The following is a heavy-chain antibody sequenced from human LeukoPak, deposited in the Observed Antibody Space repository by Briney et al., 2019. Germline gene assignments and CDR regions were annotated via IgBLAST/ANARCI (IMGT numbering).Heavy chain of an antibody. V-gene: IGHV4-31*03. J-gene: IGHJ4*02. CDR2: IYYSGST. D-gene: IGHD3-3*01. CDR1: GGSISSGGYY. Sequence: SETLSFTCTVSGGSISSGGYYWSWIRQHPGKGLEWIGYIYYSGSTYYNPSLKSRVTISVDTSKNQFSLKLSSVTAADTAVYYCASRPYYDFWSGYPGLSYFDYWGQGTLVTVSS. CDR3: ASRPYYDFWSGYPGLSYFDY.